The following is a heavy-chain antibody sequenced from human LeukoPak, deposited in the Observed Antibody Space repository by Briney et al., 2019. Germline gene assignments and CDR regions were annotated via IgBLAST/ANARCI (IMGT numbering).Heavy chain of an antibody. CDR1: GNTLSHFW. D-gene: IGHD3-22*01. J-gene: IGHJ4*02. CDR3: ARQGNYDSHPDNH. CDR2: IYLGDSDT. Sequence: GESLKISCKNSGNTLSHFWVARVRQMPGKGLEWMGIIYLGDSDTRYSPSFQGQVTISADKSTSTAYLQWRSLEASDTAIYFCARQGNYDSHPDNHWGQGTLVTVSS. V-gene: IGHV5-51*01.